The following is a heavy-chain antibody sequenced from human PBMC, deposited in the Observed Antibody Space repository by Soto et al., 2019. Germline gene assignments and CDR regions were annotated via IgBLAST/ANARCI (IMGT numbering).Heavy chain of an antibody. D-gene: IGHD3-3*01. CDR2: IYRTGST. Sequence: QMQLQESGPKLVKASETLSLTCTVSGGSISTYYWNWIRQSPGKGLEWIGYIYRTGSTHYNPSLNGRVAISLDTSRNKFSLKLNSVTAADTDVYFCARQIGDDPFDIWGPGTMVTVSS. CDR3: ARQIGDDPFDI. V-gene: IGHV4-59*01. CDR1: GGSISTYY. J-gene: IGHJ3*02.